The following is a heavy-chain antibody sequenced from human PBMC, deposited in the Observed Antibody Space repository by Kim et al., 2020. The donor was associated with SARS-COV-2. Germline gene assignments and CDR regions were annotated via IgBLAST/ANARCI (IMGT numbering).Heavy chain of an antibody. D-gene: IGHD1-26*01. J-gene: IGHJ6*02. Sequence: SETLSLTCTVSGGSISSSSYYWGWIRQPPGKGLEWIGSIYYSGSTYYNPSLKSRVTISVDTSKNQFSLKLSSVTAADTAVYYCARRGAAYYYYGMDVWGQGTTVTVSS. CDR3: ARRGAAYYYYGMDV. CDR2: IYYSGST. V-gene: IGHV4-39*01. CDR1: GGSISSSSYY.